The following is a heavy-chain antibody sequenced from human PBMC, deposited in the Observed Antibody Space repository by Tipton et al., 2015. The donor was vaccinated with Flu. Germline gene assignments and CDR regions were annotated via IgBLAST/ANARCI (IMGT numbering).Heavy chain of an antibody. D-gene: IGHD1-26*01. V-gene: IGHV4-4*07. CDR3: ARALRGPVGATLGY. CDR2: FYNNGST. CDR1: GGSISTYY. J-gene: IGHJ4*02. Sequence: TLSLTCSVSGGSISTYYWSWIRQPAGKGLEWVGHFYNNGSTRYNPSLKNRCTMSADTSRSQFSLKVTSVTAADTAVYFCARALRGPVGATLGYWGQGTLVTVSS.